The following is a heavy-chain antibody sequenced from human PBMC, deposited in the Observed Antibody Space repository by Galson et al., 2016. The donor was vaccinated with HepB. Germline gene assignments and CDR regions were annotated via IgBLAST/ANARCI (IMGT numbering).Heavy chain of an antibody. J-gene: IGHJ4*02. V-gene: IGHV3-23*01. CDR1: GFTFSTYT. Sequence: SLRLSCAASGFTFSTYTLTWVRQAPGKGLEWVSGISGRGGTTYYAGSVKGRFTISRDNSKNISYLQMNSLTVEDTAVYYCAKATSCSGGSCYPDYWGQGTLVTVSS. CDR2: ISGRGGTT. CDR3: AKATSCSGGSCYPDY. D-gene: IGHD2-15*01.